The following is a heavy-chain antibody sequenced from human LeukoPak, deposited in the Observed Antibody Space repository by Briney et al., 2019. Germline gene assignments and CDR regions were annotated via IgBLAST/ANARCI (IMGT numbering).Heavy chain of an antibody. CDR1: GFTFDDYD. J-gene: IGHJ6*03. CDR2: INWNGDST. V-gene: IGHV3-20*04. Sequence: GGSLRLSCAASGFTFDDYDMSWVRQPPGKGLEWVSGINWNGDSTGYADSVKGRFTIYRDNAKNSLYLQMNSLRAEDTALYYCATVVATTDYYYYMDVWGKGTTVTVSS. CDR3: ATVVATTDYYYYMDV. D-gene: IGHD5-12*01.